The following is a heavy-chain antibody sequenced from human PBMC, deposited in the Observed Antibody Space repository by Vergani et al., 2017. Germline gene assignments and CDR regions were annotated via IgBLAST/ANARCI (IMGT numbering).Heavy chain of an antibody. CDR1: GVSMQSGSFY. V-gene: IGHV4-61*02. CDR3: ARGETRTDWFDP. CDR2: VYPSGTT. Sequence: QVQLHESGPGLVKPSETLSLICSVSGVSMQSGSFYWTWIRQTAERRLEWMGRVYPSGTTNYNPSFNGRVTISVDKSKNILSLRVNSVTAADTAAYYCARGETRTDWFDPWGQGTLVTVSS. J-gene: IGHJ5*02. D-gene: IGHD3/OR15-3a*01.